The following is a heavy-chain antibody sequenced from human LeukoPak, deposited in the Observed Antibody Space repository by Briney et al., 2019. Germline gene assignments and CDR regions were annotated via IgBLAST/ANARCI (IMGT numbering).Heavy chain of an antibody. V-gene: IGHV3-23*01. CDR3: AKGSSGYFLDV. CDR1: GFIFNNYG. J-gene: IGHJ4*02. Sequence: GGSLRLSCAASGFIFNNYGLVWVRQAPGKGLEWVSAISNDGGGTTYADFVKGRFTISRDNSKNTLFLQMNSLRAEDTALYYCAKGSSGYFLDVWGQGTLVTVSS. CDR2: ISNDGGGT. D-gene: IGHD3-22*01.